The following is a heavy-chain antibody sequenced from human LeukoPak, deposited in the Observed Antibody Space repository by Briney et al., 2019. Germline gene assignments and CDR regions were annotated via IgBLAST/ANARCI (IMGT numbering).Heavy chain of an antibody. D-gene: IGHD3-10*01. CDR2: INTDTGNP. J-gene: IGHJ5*02. CDR3: ARTPHYYGSGSPIHVDP. Sequence: ASVKVSCKASGYTFTSYAMNWVRQAPGQGLEWMGWINTDTGNPTYAQGFTGRFVFSLDTSVSTAYLQISSLKAEDTAVYYCARTPHYYGSGSPIHVDPWGQGTLVTVSS. V-gene: IGHV7-4-1*02. CDR1: GYTFTSYA.